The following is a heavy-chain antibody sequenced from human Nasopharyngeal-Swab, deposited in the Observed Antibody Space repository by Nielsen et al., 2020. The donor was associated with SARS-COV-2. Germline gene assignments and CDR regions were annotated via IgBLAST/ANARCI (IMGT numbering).Heavy chain of an antibody. Sequence: SVKVSCKASGGTFSSYAISWVRQAPGQGLEWMGGIIPIFGTANYAQKFQGRVTITADESTSTAYMELSSLRSEDTDVYYCASPPYGDYGHDTYFDYWGQGTLVTVAS. CDR3: ASPPYGDYGHDTYFDY. J-gene: IGHJ4*02. V-gene: IGHV1-69*13. CDR1: GGTFSSYA. D-gene: IGHD4-17*01. CDR2: IIPIFGTA.